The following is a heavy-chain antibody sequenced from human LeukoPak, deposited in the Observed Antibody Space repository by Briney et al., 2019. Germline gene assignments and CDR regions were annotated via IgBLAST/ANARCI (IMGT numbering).Heavy chain of an antibody. CDR1: GGSISSYY. CDR3: ARGGNYYYDSSGYFDY. Sequence: KPSETLSLTCTVSGGSISSYYWSWIRQPPGKGLEWIGYIYYSGSTNYNPSLKSRVTISVDTSKNQFSLKLSSVTAADTAVYYCARGGNYYYDSSGYFDYWGQGTLVTVSS. D-gene: IGHD3-22*01. CDR2: IYYSGST. V-gene: IGHV4-59*01. J-gene: IGHJ4*02.